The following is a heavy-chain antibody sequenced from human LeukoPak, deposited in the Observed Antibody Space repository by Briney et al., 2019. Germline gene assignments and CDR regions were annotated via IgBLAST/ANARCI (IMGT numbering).Heavy chain of an antibody. CDR2: IYVTGN. J-gene: IGHJ6*03. Sequence: SETLSLTCTVSGGSISGFVWSWIRQPPGKGLEWIGYIYVTGNRYNPYLQSRVTISVDTSRNQFFLKMSSVTAADTAVYYCARHIGGGIEDMDVWGKGTKVTVSS. D-gene: IGHD3-16*02. V-gene: IGHV4-59*08. CDR3: ARHIGGGIEDMDV. CDR1: GGSISGFV.